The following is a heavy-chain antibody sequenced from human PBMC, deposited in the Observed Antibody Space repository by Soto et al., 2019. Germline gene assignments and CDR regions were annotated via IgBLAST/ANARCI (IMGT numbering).Heavy chain of an antibody. V-gene: IGHV1-18*04. CDR2: IKAYSGNT. D-gene: IGHD4-17*01. Sequence: QLQLVQSGSEAKKPGASVKVSCKASGYTFGTSTISWLRQAPGKGLEWMGWIKAYSGNTNYAPKLQGRVTMTTDTPTSTAYMEMRSLTTDDTATYYWAIADYGDDAYWGQGTLVTVSS. J-gene: IGHJ1*01. CDR3: AIADYGDDAY. CDR1: GYTFGTST.